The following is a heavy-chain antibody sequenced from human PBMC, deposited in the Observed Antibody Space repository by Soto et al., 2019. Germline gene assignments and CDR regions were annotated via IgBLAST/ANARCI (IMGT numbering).Heavy chain of an antibody. J-gene: IGHJ4*02. CDR3: AREPEIPGSFDY. CDR2: FDPEDGET. CDR1: GYTLTELS. Sequence: ASVKVSCKVSGYTLTELSMHWVRQAPGKGLEWMGGFDPEDGETIYAQKFQGRVTMTEDTSASTAYMELSSLRSEDTAVYYCAREPEIPGSFDYWGQGTLVTVSS. V-gene: IGHV1-24*01. D-gene: IGHD2-2*01.